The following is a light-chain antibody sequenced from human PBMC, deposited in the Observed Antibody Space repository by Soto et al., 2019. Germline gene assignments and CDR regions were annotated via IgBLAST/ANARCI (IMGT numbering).Light chain of an antibody. CDR2: GAS. Sequence: EIVMTQSPSTLSVSPGERATLSCRASQSVSSNLAWYQQKPGQAPRLLIYGASTRATGIPARFSGSGSGTEFTLTISNLQSEDFAVYYCQQGATFGQGTKVEIK. J-gene: IGKJ1*01. V-gene: IGKV3-15*01. CDR1: QSVSSN. CDR3: QQGAT.